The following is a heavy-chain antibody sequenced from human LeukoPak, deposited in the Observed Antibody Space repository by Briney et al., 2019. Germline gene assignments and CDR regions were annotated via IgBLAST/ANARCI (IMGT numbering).Heavy chain of an antibody. CDR1: GDSINSDNW. J-gene: IGHJ4*02. V-gene: IGHV4-4*02. CDR2: INHSGST. Sequence: SETLSLTCAVSGDSINSDNWWSWVRQPPGKGLEWIGEINHSGSTNYNPSLKSRVTISVDTSKNQFSLKLSSVTAADTAVYYCARTWYYDDSSGYHLDYWGQGTLVTVSS. CDR3: ARTWYYDDSSGYHLDY. D-gene: IGHD3-22*01.